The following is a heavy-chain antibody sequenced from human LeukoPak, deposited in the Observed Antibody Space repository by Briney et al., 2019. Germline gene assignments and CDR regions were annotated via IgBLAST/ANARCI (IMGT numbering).Heavy chain of an antibody. CDR1: GGSISSYY. Sequence: KSSETLSLTCTVSGGSISSYYWSWIRQPPGKGLEWIGYIYYSGSTGYNPSLKSRVTISVDASKNQFSLKLSSVTAADTAVYYCATLRYCGGGSCFPKYFQHWGQGTLVTVSS. CDR3: ATLRYCGGGSCFPKYFQH. D-gene: IGHD2-15*01. J-gene: IGHJ1*01. V-gene: IGHV4-59*08. CDR2: IYYSGST.